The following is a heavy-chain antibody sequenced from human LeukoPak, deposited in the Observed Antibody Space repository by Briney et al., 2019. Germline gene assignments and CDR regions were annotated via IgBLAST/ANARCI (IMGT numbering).Heavy chain of an antibody. D-gene: IGHD5-18*01. CDR1: GFTFSSYS. Sequence: GGSLRLSCAASGFTFSSYSMNWVRQAPGKGLEWVSSTSSSSSYIYYADSVKGRFTISRDNAKNSLYLQMNSLRAEDTAVYYCARASSLYSYGPWWGQGTLVTVSS. CDR2: TSSSSSYI. J-gene: IGHJ4*02. CDR3: ARASSLYSYGPW. V-gene: IGHV3-21*01.